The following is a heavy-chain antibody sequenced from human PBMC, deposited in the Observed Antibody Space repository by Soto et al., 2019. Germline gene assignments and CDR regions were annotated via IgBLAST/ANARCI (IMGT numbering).Heavy chain of an antibody. CDR2: IYNDGTYA. J-gene: IGHJ4*01. CDR3: TRGPWATSAGTSAH. D-gene: IGHD6-13*01. V-gene: IGHV3-74*01. CDR1: GFTFNMYC. Sequence: XGSLRLYCAGSGFTFNMYCMHWVRQVPGKGPVWVARIYNDGTYADYADSVKGRFTISRDNAKDTLYLQMNDLRAEDSALYHCTRGPWATSAGTSAHWGQGTLVTVSS.